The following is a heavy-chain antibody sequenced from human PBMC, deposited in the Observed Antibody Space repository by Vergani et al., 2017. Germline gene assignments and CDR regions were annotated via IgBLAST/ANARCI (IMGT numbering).Heavy chain of an antibody. CDR2: ISGSGGST. J-gene: IGHJ6*02. CDR1: GFTFSSYA. D-gene: IGHD3-10*01. V-gene: IGHV3-23*01. Sequence: EVQLLESGGGLVQPGGSLRLSCAASGFTFSSYAMSWVRQAPGKGLEWVSAISGSGGSTYYADSVKGRFTISRDNSKNTLYLQMNSLRAEDTAVYYCARDRRFGDRFPIGYYYYYGMDVWGQGTTVTVSS. CDR3: ARDRRFGDRFPIGYYYYYGMDV.